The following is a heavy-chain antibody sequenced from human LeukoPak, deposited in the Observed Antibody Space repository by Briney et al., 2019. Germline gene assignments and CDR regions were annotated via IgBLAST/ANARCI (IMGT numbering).Heavy chain of an antibody. CDR3: ARQMGSPWYFDL. D-gene: IGHD3-10*01. CDR1: GGSISSSTHY. Sequence: PSETLSLTCTVSGGSISSSTHYWGWIRQPPGKGLEWIGNIYYRGSTYYNPSLKSRVTISVDTSKNQFSLKLSSVTAADTAVFYCARQMGSPWYFDLWGRGTLVTVSS. CDR2: IYYRGST. J-gene: IGHJ2*01. V-gene: IGHV4-39*01.